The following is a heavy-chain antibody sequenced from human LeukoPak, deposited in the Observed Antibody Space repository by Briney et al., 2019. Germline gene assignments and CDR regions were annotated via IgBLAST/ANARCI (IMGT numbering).Heavy chain of an antibody. Sequence: GGSLRLSCAASGFTFSSYGMHWVRQAPGKGLEWVAVIWYDGSNKYYADSVKGRFTISRDNSKDTLYLQMNNLRAEDTAVYYCAREGRSGWRWLQQEPDAFDIWGQGTMVTVSS. D-gene: IGHD5-24*01. CDR1: GFTFSSYG. CDR3: AREGRSGWRWLQQEPDAFDI. CDR2: IWYDGSNK. V-gene: IGHV3-33*01. J-gene: IGHJ3*02.